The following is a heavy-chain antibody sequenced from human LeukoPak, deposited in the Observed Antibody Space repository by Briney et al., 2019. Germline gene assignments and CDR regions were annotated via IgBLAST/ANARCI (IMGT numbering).Heavy chain of an antibody. D-gene: IGHD6-19*01. CDR2: IRYDGSNK. V-gene: IGHV3-30*02. J-gene: IGHJ6*02. Sequence: PGGSLRLSCEASGFTFSSYGMHWVRQAPGKGLEWVAFIRYDGSNKYYTDSVKGRFTISRDNSKNTLYLQMNSLRAEDTAVYYCAKDSGQWLVGNYYGMDVWGQGTTVTVSS. CDR3: AKDSGQWLVGNYYGMDV. CDR1: GFTFSSYG.